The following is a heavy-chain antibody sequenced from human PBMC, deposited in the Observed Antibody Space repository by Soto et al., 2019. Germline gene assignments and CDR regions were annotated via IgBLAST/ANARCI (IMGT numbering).Heavy chain of an antibody. CDR1: GGSISSGGYS. CDR3: ARVTGGNSDWFDP. CDR2: IYHSGST. J-gene: IGHJ5*02. V-gene: IGHV4-30-2*01. Sequence: SETLSLTCAVSGGSISSGGYSWSWIRQPPGKGLEWIGYIYHSGSTYYNPSLKSRVTISVDRSKNQFSLKLGSVTAADTAVYYCARVTGGNSDWFDPWGQGTLVTVSS. D-gene: IGHD2-21*02.